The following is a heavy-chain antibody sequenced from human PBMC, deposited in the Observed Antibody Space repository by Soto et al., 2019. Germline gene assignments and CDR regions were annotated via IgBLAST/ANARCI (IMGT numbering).Heavy chain of an antibody. V-gene: IGHV4-34*01. CDR1: GGPFSDYY. CDR3: ARGGYCSGGSCSGPSFEY. Sequence: QVQLQQWGAGLLKPSETLSLTCAVHGGPFSDYYWSWIRQPPGKGLEWIGEIKQSGSTDYNPSLKSRVTISVDTSKNQFSLKLSSVTAADTALYYCARGGYCSGGSCSGPSFEYWGHGTLVTVSS. CDR2: IKQSGST. D-gene: IGHD2-15*01. J-gene: IGHJ4*01.